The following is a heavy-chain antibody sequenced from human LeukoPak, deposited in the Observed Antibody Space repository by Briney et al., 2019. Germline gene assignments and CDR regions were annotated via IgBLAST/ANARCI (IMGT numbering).Heavy chain of an antibody. J-gene: IGHJ4*02. CDR3: AKTEGLQLGIGIDY. CDR2: ISWNSGSI. V-gene: IGHV3-9*01. CDR1: GFTFDDYA. Sequence: PGRSLRLSCAASGFTFDDYAMHWVRQAPGKGLEWVSGISWNSGSIGYADPVKGRFTISRDNAKNSLYLQMNSLRAEDTALYYCAKTEGLQLGIGIDYWGQGTLVTVSS. D-gene: IGHD5-24*01.